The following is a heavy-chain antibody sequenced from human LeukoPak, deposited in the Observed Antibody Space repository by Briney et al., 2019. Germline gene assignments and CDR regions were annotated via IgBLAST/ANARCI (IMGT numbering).Heavy chain of an antibody. D-gene: IGHD6-13*01. V-gene: IGHV4-34*01. CDR1: GGSFSGYY. Sequence: PSETLSLTCAVYGGSFSGYYWSWIRQPPGKGLEWIGEINHSGSTNYNPSLKSRVTISVDTSKNQFSLKLNSVTAADTAVYYCARPYSTVGWYFDLWGRGTPVTVSS. J-gene: IGHJ2*01. CDR2: INHSGST. CDR3: ARPYSTVGWYFDL.